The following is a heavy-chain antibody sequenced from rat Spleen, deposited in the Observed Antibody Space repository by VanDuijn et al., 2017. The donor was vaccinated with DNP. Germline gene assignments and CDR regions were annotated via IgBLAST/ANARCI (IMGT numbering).Heavy chain of an antibody. CDR1: GFIFSDYA. CDR3: VRQRVMYTTATGFAY. V-gene: IGHV5S23*01. J-gene: IGHJ3*01. CDR2: ISIRGTRT. Sequence: EVQLVESGGGLVRPGNSLRLSCAASGFIFSDYAMAWVRQAPTKGLEWVATISIRGTRTSYPDSVKGRFTISRDNSKSSLYLHMSSLRSEDTATYYCVRQRVMYTTATGFAYWGQGTLVSVSS. D-gene: IGHD1-6*01.